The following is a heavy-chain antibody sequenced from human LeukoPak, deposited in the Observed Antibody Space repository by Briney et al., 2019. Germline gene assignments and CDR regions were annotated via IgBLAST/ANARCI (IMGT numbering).Heavy chain of an antibody. CDR2: TYYRSKWYN. CDR1: GDSVSSNSAA. J-gene: IGHJ3*02. V-gene: IGHV6-1*01. CDR3: ARRRVNGSGSYYIRLQDAFDI. Sequence: SQTLSLTCAISGDSVSSNSAAWNWIRQSPSRGLAWLGRTYYRSKWYNDYAVSVKSRITINPDTSKNQFSLQLNSVTPEDTAVYYCARRRVNGSGSYYIRLQDAFDIWGQGTMVTVSS. D-gene: IGHD3-10*01.